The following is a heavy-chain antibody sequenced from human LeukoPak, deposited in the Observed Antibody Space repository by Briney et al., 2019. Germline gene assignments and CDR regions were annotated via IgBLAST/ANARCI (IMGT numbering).Heavy chain of an antibody. Sequence: GASVKVSCKVSGYTLTELSMHWVRQAPGKGLEWMGWISAYNGNTNYAQKFQGRVTMITDTSTSTAYMELRSLRSDDTAVYYCARDGFFGSGIVGAFDIWGQGTMVTVSS. CDR2: ISAYNGNT. J-gene: IGHJ3*02. CDR1: GYTLTELS. V-gene: IGHV1-18*01. CDR3: ARDGFFGSGIVGAFDI. D-gene: IGHD3-10*01.